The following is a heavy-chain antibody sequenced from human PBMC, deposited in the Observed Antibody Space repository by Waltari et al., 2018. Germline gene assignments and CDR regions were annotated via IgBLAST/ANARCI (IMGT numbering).Heavy chain of an antibody. V-gene: IGHV4-34*01. CDR1: GGSFSGYY. CDR2: INYSGST. Sequence: QVQLQQWGAGLLKPSETLSLTCVVDGGSFSGYYWSWIRQPPEKGLEWIGEINYSGSTQYNPSLKRRVTISIDTSKNQFSLKLRSVTAADMGVYYCARGGYSGYEPRRWFDSWGQGTLVTVAS. CDR3: ARGGYSGYEPRRWFDS. J-gene: IGHJ5*01. D-gene: IGHD5-12*01.